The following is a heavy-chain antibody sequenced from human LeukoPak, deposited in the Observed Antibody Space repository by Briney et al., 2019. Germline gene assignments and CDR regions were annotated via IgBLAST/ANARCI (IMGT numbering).Heavy chain of an antibody. CDR1: GYTFTGYY. V-gene: IGHV1-2*02. CDR2: INPNSGGT. D-gene: IGHD3-10*01. Sequence: ASVKVSCKASGYTFTGYYMHWVRQGPGQGLEWMGWINPNSGGTNYAQKFQGRVTMTRDTSISTAYMELSRLRSDDTAVYYCARVAGLWFGELFRYWGQGTLVTVSS. J-gene: IGHJ4*02. CDR3: ARVAGLWFGELFRY.